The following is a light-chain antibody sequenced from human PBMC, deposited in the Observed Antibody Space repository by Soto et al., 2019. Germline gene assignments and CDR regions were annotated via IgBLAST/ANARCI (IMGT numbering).Light chain of an antibody. V-gene: IGKV4-1*01. CDR2: WAS. CDR1: QSGLYSSKNKNY. CDR3: QQYYTTPPT. J-gene: IGKJ2*01. Sequence: DIVMTQSPDSLAVSLGERATINCKSSQSGLYSSKNKNYLAWYQQKPGQPPKLLIYWASTRESGVPDRFSGSGSGTDFTLTISTLQAEDVASYYCQQYYTTPPTFGQGTKLEIK.